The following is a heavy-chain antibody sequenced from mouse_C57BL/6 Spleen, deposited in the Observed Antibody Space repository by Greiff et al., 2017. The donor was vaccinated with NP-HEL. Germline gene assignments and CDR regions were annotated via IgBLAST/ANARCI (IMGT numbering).Heavy chain of an antibody. J-gene: IGHJ1*03. Sequence: QVHVKQSGAELVKPGASVKISCKASGYAFSSYWMNWVKQRPGKGLEWIGQIYPGDGDTNYNGKFKGKATLTADKSSSTAYMQLSSLTSEDSAVYFCARRDGSSYWYFDVWGTGTTVTVSS. V-gene: IGHV1-80*01. D-gene: IGHD1-1*01. CDR2: IYPGDGDT. CDR3: ARRDGSSYWYFDV. CDR1: GYAFSSYW.